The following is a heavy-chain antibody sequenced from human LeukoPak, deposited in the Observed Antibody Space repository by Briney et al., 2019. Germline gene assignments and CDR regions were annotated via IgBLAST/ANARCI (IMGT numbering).Heavy chain of an antibody. V-gene: IGHV1-46*01. CDR1: GYTFTSYY. Sequence: ASVKVSCKASGYTFTSYYMHWVRQAPGQGLEWMGIINPSGGSTSYAQKFQGRVTMTRDTSTSTVYMELSSLRSEDTAVYYCARVGRTVTEEAPNAFDIWGQGTMVTVSS. CDR3: ARVGRTVTEEAPNAFDI. J-gene: IGHJ3*02. CDR2: INPSGGST. D-gene: IGHD4-17*01.